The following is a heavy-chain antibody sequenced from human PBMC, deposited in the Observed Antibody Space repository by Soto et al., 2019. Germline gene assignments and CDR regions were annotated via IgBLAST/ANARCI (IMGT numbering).Heavy chain of an antibody. Sequence: QVQLQESGPGLVKPSETLSLTCTVSGGSVSSGSYYWSWIRQPPGKGLEWIGYIYYGGSTNYNPSLKSRGTISVNTNKHPFSLKLRSVTAAATDEYCGARGIEGSHEGCYYGMDVWGQGTTVTVSS. CDR3: ARGIEGSHEGCYYGMDV. CDR2: IYYGGST. D-gene: IGHD6-19*01. J-gene: IGHJ6*02. CDR1: GGSVSSGSYY. V-gene: IGHV4-61*01.